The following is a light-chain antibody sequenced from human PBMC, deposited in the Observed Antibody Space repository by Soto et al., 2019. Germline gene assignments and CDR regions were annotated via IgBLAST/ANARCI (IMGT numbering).Light chain of an antibody. Sequence: EIVLTQSPATLSLSPGERATLSCRASQSVSSYLAWYQQKPGQAPRLLIYGASNRATGIPARFSGSGSGTDFTLTISSLEPEDVAVYYCQQRTNWPLITFGQGTRLEIK. J-gene: IGKJ5*01. CDR1: QSVSSY. CDR2: GAS. V-gene: IGKV3-11*01. CDR3: QQRTNWPLIT.